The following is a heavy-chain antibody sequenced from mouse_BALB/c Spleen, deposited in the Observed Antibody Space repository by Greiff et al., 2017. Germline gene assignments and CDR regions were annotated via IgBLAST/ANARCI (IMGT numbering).Heavy chain of an antibody. Sequence: LVAPSQSLSITCTVSGFSLTSYGVHWVRQPPGKGLAWLGVIWAGGSTNYNSALMSRLSISKDNSKSQVFLKMNSLQTDDTAMYYCARVYYGAMDYWGQGTSVTVSS. CDR3: ARVYYGAMDY. CDR1: GFSLTSYG. J-gene: IGHJ4*01. V-gene: IGHV2-9*02. CDR2: IWAGGST. D-gene: IGHD1-1*01.